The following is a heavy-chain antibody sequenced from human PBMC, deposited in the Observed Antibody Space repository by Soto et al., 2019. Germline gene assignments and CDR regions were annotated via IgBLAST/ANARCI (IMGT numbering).Heavy chain of an antibody. Sequence: SVKVSCKASGGTFSSYAISWVRQAPGQGLEWMGGIIPIFGTANYAQKFQGRVTITADESTSTAYMELSSLRSDDTAVYYCARKDLLYYYYGMDVWGQGTTVTVSS. CDR1: GGTFSSYA. J-gene: IGHJ6*02. CDR3: ARKDLLYYYYGMDV. CDR2: IIPIFGTA. V-gene: IGHV1-69*13.